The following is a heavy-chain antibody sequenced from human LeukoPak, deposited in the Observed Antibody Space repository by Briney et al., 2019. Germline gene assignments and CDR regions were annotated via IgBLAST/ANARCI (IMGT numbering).Heavy chain of an antibody. CDR1: GYTFTTYG. CDR2: ISVYNGNI. J-gene: IGHJ5*02. V-gene: IGHV1-18*01. CDR3: ARANMVRGVGSFFDRNWFDP. D-gene: IGHD3-10*01. Sequence: ASVKVSCKTSGYTFTTYGISWVRQAPGQGLEWMGWISVYNGNINYAQKFQGRVTMTTDTSTTTAYMELRSLRSDDTAVYYCARANMVRGVGSFFDRNWFDPWGQGTLVTVSP.